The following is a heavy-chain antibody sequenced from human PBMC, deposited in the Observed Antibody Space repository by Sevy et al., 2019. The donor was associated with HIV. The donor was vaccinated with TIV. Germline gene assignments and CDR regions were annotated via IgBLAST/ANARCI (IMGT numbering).Heavy chain of an antibody. V-gene: IGHV1-8*01. Sequence: ASVKVSCKTSGYTFISFDINWVRQAIGQGLEWMGWMNPNSGNTGYAQKFQGRVTMTRDTSISTAYMELSSLTSEDTAIYYCARGDSGWPLHYWGQGTLVTVSS. CDR2: MNPNSGNT. D-gene: IGHD6-19*01. CDR1: GYTFISFD. J-gene: IGHJ4*02. CDR3: ARGDSGWPLHY.